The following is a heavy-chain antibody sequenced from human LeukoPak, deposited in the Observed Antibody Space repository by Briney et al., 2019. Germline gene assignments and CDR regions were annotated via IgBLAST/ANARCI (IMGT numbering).Heavy chain of an antibody. CDR2: ISGSGGST. V-gene: IGHV3-23*01. Sequence: GGSLRLSCAASGFTFSSYAMSWVRQAPGKGLEWVSAISGSGGSTYYADSVKGRFTISRDNSKNTLYLQMNSLRAEDTAVYYCAKDLRYFDWLSQGTYNWFGPWGQGTLVTVSS. CDR1: GFTFSSYA. D-gene: IGHD3-9*01. CDR3: AKDLRYFDWLSQGTYNWFGP. J-gene: IGHJ5*02.